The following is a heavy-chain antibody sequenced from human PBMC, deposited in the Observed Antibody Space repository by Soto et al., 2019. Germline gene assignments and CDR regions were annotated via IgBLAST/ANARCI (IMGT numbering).Heavy chain of an antibody. Sequence: SETLSLTCTVSGGSISSYYWSWIRQPPGKGLEWIGYIYYSGSTNYNPSLKSRVTISVDTSKNQFSLKLSSVTAADTAVYYCARGATYSDILTGYYLGYVEFDYWGQGTLVPVSS. D-gene: IGHD3-9*01. CDR3: ARGATYSDILTGYYLGYVEFDY. CDR1: GGSISSYY. CDR2: IYYSGST. V-gene: IGHV4-59*01. J-gene: IGHJ4*02.